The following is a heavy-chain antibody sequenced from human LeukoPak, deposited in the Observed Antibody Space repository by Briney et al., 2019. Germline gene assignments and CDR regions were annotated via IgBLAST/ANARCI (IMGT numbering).Heavy chain of an antibody. CDR1: GYTFTSYG. D-gene: IGHD2-2*02. CDR2: ISAYNGNT. Sequence: ASVKVSCKASGYTFTSYGISWVRQAPGQGHEWMGWISAYNGNTNYAQKLQGRVTMTTDTSTSTAYMELRSLRSDDTAVYYCARYCSSTSCYRAIDYWGQGTLVTVSS. J-gene: IGHJ4*02. V-gene: IGHV1-18*01. CDR3: ARYCSSTSCYRAIDY.